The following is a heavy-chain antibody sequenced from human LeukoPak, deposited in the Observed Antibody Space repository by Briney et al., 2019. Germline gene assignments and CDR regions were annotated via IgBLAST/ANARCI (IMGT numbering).Heavy chain of an antibody. CDR3: AKAAAGPSYFDL. CDR2: INPSAGST. J-gene: IGHJ2*01. Sequence: ASVKVSCKASGYTFTSYYMHWVRQAPGQGLEWIGIINPSAGSTSYAQKFQGRVTMTRDTSTSTVYMELSSLRSEDTAVYYCAKAAAGPSYFDLWGRGTLVTVSS. D-gene: IGHD6-13*01. V-gene: IGHV1-46*01. CDR1: GYTFTSYY.